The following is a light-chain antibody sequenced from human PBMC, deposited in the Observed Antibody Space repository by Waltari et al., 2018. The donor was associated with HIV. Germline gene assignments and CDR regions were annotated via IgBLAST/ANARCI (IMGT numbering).Light chain of an antibody. CDR2: AAT. CDR1: QRIGGS. CDR3: QQTFTPPRT. Sequence: DIQMTQSPSSLTASAGERVIIPCRARQRIGGSLNWYQQKPGKDPKVLIHAATTFQSGVPSRFCGSGSGTDFSLTISSLQPEDFATYVCQQTFTPPRTFGRGTKVEIK. V-gene: IGKV1-39*01. J-gene: IGKJ1*01.